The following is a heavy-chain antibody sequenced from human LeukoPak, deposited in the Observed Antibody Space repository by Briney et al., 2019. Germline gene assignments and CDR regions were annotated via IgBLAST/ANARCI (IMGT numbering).Heavy chain of an antibody. V-gene: IGHV5-51*01. Sequence: GESLKISCKGSGFRFTKSWIGWVRQMPGKGLEWLGIIYPDDSRTRYSPSFQGQVTISVDKSITTAYLQWTSLKASDTAMYYCARPSYGASDYWGQGTLVTVSS. CDR3: ARPSYGASDY. J-gene: IGHJ4*02. CDR2: IYPDDSRT. CDR1: GFRFTKSW. D-gene: IGHD4-17*01.